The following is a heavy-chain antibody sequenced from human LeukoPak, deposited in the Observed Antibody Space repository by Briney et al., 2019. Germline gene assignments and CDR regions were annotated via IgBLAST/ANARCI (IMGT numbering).Heavy chain of an antibody. CDR3: ARDHTETSSLNFRNYYYYGMDI. J-gene: IGHJ6*02. V-gene: IGHV4-31*03. Sequence: SQTLSLTCTVSGGSTRSGDYSWNWIRQHPGKGLEWIGYIYYSGSTYYNPSLTSRVTMSVDTSKNQFSLKLSSVTAADTAIYYCARDHTETSSLNFRNYYYYGMDIWGQGTTVIVSS. D-gene: IGHD4-4*01. CDR2: IYYSGST. CDR1: GGSTRSGDYS.